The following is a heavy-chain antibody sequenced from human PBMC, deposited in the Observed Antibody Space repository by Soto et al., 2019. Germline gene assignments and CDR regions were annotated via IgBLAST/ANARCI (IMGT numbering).Heavy chain of an antibody. D-gene: IGHD3-10*01. J-gene: IGHJ5*02. CDR1: GGSFSGYY. Sequence: QVQLQQWGAGLLKPSETLSLTCAVYGGSFSGYYWSWIRQPPGKGLEWIGEINHSGSTNYNPSLKSPVTISVDTSKNQFSLKLSSVTAADTAVYYCARPYIMVRGREKWFDPWGQGTLVTVSS. CDR3: ARPYIMVRGREKWFDP. CDR2: INHSGST. V-gene: IGHV4-34*01.